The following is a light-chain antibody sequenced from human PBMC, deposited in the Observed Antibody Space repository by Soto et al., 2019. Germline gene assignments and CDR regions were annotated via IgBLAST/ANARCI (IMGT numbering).Light chain of an antibody. Sequence: DIQMTQSPSSLSASVGDRVTITCRASQSISNYLNWYQQKPGKAPKLLIYAASTLQSGVPSRFSGSGSGTDFTLTISSLQPEDFATYYCQQSYRTPRTFVQGTKLEIK. CDR1: QSISNY. CDR3: QQSYRTPRT. J-gene: IGKJ2*02. CDR2: AAS. V-gene: IGKV1-39*01.